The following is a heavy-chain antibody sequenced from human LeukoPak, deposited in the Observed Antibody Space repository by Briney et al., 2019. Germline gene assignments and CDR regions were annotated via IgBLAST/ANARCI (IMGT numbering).Heavy chain of an antibody. Sequence: GASVKVSCKLSGDTLTELSMHWGRQSPGKGLEWMGGLVPEDGETIYAQKFQGRVTMTEDTSTDTAYMELSSLRSDDTAVYFCATLPRGHLFDSWGQGTLVTVSS. CDR3: ATLPRGHLFDS. D-gene: IGHD3-10*01. CDR1: GDTLTELS. J-gene: IGHJ4*02. V-gene: IGHV1-24*01. CDR2: LVPEDGET.